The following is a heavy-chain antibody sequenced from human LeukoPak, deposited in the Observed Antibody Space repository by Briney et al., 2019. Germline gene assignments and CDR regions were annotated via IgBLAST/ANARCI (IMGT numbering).Heavy chain of an antibody. D-gene: IGHD6-19*01. V-gene: IGHV3-33*01. Sequence: GSLRLSCAASGFTFSSYGMHWVRQAPGKGLEWVAVIWYDGSNKYYADSVKGRFTISRDNSKNPLYLQMNSLRAEDTAVYYCARDIRAVAGRDYYYGMDVWGQGTTVTVSS. CDR3: ARDIRAVAGRDYYYGMDV. CDR2: IWYDGSNK. J-gene: IGHJ6*02. CDR1: GFTFSSYG.